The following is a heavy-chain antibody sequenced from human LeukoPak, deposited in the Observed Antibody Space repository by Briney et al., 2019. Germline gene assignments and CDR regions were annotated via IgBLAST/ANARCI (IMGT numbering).Heavy chain of an antibody. Sequence: PSGTLSLTCTVSNGPITSTKWWSWVRQPPGKGLEWIGEISHTGSTNYNPSFNSRVTMSVGKSKNQFSLNLKSVTAADTALYYCASSSLVVVVTYGFDIWGRGTAVTVSS. CDR1: NGPITSTKW. CDR2: ISHTGST. CDR3: ASSSLVVVVTYGFDI. V-gene: IGHV4-4*02. D-gene: IGHD2-21*01. J-gene: IGHJ3*02.